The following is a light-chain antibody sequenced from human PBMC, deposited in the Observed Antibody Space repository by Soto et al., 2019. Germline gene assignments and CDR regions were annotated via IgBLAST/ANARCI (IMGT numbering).Light chain of an antibody. CDR2: AIL. Sequence: QSALTQPRSVSGSPGQSVTISCTGTSSDVGGWFYVSWYQQHPGKAPKVIIYAILKRPSGVPDRFSGSKSGNTASLTISGLQAEDEADYYCCSYAGNYNLIFGGGTKLTVL. V-gene: IGLV2-11*01. CDR3: CSYAGNYNLI. J-gene: IGLJ2*01. CDR1: SSDVGGWFY.